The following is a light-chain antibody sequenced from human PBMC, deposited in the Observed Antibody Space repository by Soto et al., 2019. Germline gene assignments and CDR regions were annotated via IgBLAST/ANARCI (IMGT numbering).Light chain of an antibody. J-gene: IGLJ2*01. V-gene: IGLV2-14*01. CDR1: SSDVGAYNY. Sequence: QSALTQPASASGSPGQSITLSCTGTSSDVGAYNYVSWYQQHPGKAPKLMIYDVSNRPSGVSNRFSGSKSGNTASLTISGLQAEDEADYYCSSYTSSSTLVFGGGTKVTVL. CDR3: SSYTSSSTLV. CDR2: DVS.